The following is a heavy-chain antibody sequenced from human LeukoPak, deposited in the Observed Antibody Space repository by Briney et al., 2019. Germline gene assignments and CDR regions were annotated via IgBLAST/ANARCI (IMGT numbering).Heavy chain of an antibody. D-gene: IGHD3-3*01. V-gene: IGHV3-23*01. J-gene: IGHJ3*02. CDR3: AKAYDFWSGAFDI. CDR1: GFTFSSYS. Sequence: GGSLRLSCAASGFTFSSYSMNWVRQAPGKGLEWVSAISGSGGSTYYADSVKGRFTISRDNSKNTLYLQMNSLRAEDTAVYYCAKAYDFWSGAFDIWGQGTMVTVSS. CDR2: ISGSGGST.